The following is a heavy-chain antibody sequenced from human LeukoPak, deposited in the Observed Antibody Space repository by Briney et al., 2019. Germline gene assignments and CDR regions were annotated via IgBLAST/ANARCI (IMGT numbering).Heavy chain of an antibody. CDR1: GFTFNNYN. CDR3: AKGGGYEAQYYYYYLDV. V-gene: IGHV3-21*01. Sequence: GGSLKLSCATSGFTFNNYNMNWVRQAPGRALEWVSSITSSGTYIFYADSVKGRFTISRDNSKNTLYLQMKSLRAEDTAVYYCAKGGGYEAQYYYYYLDVWGKGTTVTISS. D-gene: IGHD5-12*01. J-gene: IGHJ6*03. CDR2: ITSSGTYI.